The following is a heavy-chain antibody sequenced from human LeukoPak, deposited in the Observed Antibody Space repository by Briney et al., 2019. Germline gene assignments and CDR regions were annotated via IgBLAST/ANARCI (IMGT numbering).Heavy chain of an antibody. V-gene: IGHV3-30-3*01. CDR3: AKDRVTGTIAFDI. J-gene: IGHJ3*02. CDR2: ISYDGSNK. CDR1: GFTFSSYA. Sequence: LRLSCAASGFTFSSYAMHWVRQAPGKGLEWVAVISYDGSNKYYADSVKGRFTISRDNSKNTLYLQMNSLRAEDTAVYYCAKDRVTGTIAFDIWGQGTMVTVSS. D-gene: IGHD1-7*01.